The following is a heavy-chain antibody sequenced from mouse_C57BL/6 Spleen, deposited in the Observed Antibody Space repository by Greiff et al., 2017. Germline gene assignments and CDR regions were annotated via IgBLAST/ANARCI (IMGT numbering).Heavy chain of an antibody. CDR2: IYPGSGST. CDR1: GYTFTSYW. CDR3: ARNLITTVVAPYYAMDY. Sequence: QVQLQQSGAELVKPGASVKMSCKASGYTFTSYWITWVKQRPGQGLEWIGDIYPGSGSTNYNEKFTSKATLTVDTSSSTAYMQLSSLTSEDSAVYYCARNLITTVVAPYYAMDYWGQGTSVTVSS. J-gene: IGHJ4*01. D-gene: IGHD1-1*01. V-gene: IGHV1-55*01.